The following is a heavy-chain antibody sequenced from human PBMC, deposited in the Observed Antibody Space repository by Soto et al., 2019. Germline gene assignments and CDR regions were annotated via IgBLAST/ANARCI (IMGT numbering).Heavy chain of an antibody. V-gene: IGHV4-59*08. CDR2: IYYSGST. CDR3: ARRDIVAIDAFDI. CDR1: GGSISSYY. D-gene: IGHD5-12*01. J-gene: IGHJ3*02. Sequence: QVQLQESGPGLVKPSETLSLTCTVSGGSISSYYWSWIRQPPGKGLEWIGYIYYSGSTNYNPSLRSRVTISVDTSKNQFSLKLSSVTAADTAVYYCARRDIVAIDAFDIWGQGTMVTVSS.